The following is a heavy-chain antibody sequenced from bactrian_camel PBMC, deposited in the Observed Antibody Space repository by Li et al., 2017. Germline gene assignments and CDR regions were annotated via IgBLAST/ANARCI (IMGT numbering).Heavy chain of an antibody. CDR1: GSTTDHEYC. V-gene: IGHV3S53*01. Sequence: WSLGLSCQPSGSTTDHEYCMGWLRQTPGSERERVASIDTDGSTKYAGSVKGRFTFSQDHGQNTVYLQMSSLKPEDTGMYYCAADVGALSSRCLGLSPDTYNYWGQGTQVTVS. D-gene: IGHD5*01. CDR2: IDTDGST. CDR3: AADVGALSSRCLGLSPDTYNY. J-gene: IGHJ4*01.